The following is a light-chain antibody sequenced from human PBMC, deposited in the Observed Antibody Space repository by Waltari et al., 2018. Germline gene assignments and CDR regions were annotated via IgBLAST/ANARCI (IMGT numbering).Light chain of an antibody. CDR2: VNSDGSH. V-gene: IGLV4-69*01. Sequence: QVVLTQSPSASASLGPSVQLPCTLSSAHSSYALARHPPQPEKGPRYLMKVNSDGSHSRGDGIPDRFSGSSSGAERYLTISRLQSEDEADYYCQAWGTDTKREFGGGTKLTVL. CDR3: QAWGTDTKRE. J-gene: IGLJ2*01. CDR1: SAHSSYA.